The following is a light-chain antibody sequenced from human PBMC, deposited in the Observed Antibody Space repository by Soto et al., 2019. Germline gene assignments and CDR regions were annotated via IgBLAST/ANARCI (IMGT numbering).Light chain of an antibody. Sequence: EIMMTQSPATLSASPGERATLSCRASQSVKSCFACYEHKPGQAPKLLVYAASTRATGIPARFSGSGSGRELTLTISSLQSEDSAVYYCQQYGSTPTMFGHGTKVDNK. J-gene: IGKJ1*01. CDR1: QSVKSC. V-gene: IGKV3-15*01. CDR3: QQYGSTPTM. CDR2: AAS.